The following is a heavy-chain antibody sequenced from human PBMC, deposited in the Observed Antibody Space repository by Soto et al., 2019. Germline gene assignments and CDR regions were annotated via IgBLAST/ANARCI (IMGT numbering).Heavy chain of an antibody. CDR2: IYSTGTT. Sequence: EVQLVESGGGLIQPGGSLKLSCAASGFTVGNNYMSWVRQAPGTGLEWVSLIYSTGTTKYADSVKGRFTVSSANAKNTLYLQMSILRAEDTAVYYCAKDGRGSGSHYNSFGYWGQGTLVTASS. V-gene: IGHV3-53*01. J-gene: IGHJ4*02. CDR3: AKDGRGSGSHYNSFGY. CDR1: GFTVGNNY. D-gene: IGHD3-10*01.